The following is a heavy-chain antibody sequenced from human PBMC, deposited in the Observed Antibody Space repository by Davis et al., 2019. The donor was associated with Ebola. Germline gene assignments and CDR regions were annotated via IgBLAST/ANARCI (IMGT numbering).Heavy chain of an antibody. J-gene: IGHJ5*02. CDR2: IRQDGGET. CDR3: AREMRRAYGQIDL. V-gene: IGHV3-7*01. CDR1: GFAFSIHW. D-gene: IGHD3-10*01. Sequence: PGGSLRLSCAAASGFAFSIHWMTWVRQAPGKGLEWVANIRQDGGETYYADSVKGRFAISRDNAKNSLYLQMNSLRAEDTALYYCAREMRRAYGQIDLWGQGTLVIVSS.